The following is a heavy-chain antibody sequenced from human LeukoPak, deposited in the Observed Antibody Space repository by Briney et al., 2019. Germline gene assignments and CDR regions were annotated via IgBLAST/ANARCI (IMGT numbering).Heavy chain of an antibody. Sequence: GGSLRLSCAASGFTFSSYSMNWVRQAPGKGLEWVSSISSSSSYIYYADSVKGRFTISRDNAKNSLYLQMNSLRAEDTAVYYCARLLDAPNYYYGMDVWGKGTTVTVSS. CDR2: ISSSSSYI. J-gene: IGHJ6*04. V-gene: IGHV3-21*01. CDR3: ARLLDAPNYYYGMDV. CDR1: GFTFSSYS. D-gene: IGHD2-21*01.